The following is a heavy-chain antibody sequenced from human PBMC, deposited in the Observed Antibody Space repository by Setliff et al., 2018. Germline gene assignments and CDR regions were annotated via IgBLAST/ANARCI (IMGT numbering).Heavy chain of an antibody. V-gene: IGHV1-69*06. CDR2: IIPIFGTA. Sequence: SVKVSCKASGATFSSYAISWVRQAPGQGLEWMGRIIPIFGTANYAQKFQGRVTITADKSTSTAYMELSSLRSEDTAVYYCARDPWQWLTTFTSAEYFQHWGQGTLVTVSS. J-gene: IGHJ1*01. CDR1: GATFSSYA. D-gene: IGHD6-19*01. CDR3: ARDPWQWLTTFTSAEYFQH.